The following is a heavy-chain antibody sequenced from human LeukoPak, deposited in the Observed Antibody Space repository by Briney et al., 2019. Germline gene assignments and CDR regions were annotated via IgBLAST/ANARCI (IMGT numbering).Heavy chain of an antibody. D-gene: IGHD2-15*01. CDR1: GYSLSSGYY. V-gene: IGHV4-38-2*02. CDR3: ARAPPLGYCSGGNCYSAFWDY. Sequence: SETLSLTCTVSGYSLSSGYYWGWIRQPPGKGLEWIGSIYHSGSTYYNPSLKSRVTISVDTSKNQFSLKLSSVTAADTAVYYCARAPPLGYCSGGNCYSAFWDYWGQGTLVTVSS. CDR2: IYHSGST. J-gene: IGHJ4*02.